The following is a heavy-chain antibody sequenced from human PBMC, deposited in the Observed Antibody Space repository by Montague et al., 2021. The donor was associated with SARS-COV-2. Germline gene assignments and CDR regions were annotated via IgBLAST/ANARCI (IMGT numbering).Heavy chain of an antibody. Sequence: TLSLTCTVSGGSISSSSYYWGWIRQPPGKGLEWIGSIYYSGSTYYIPSLKSRVTISVDTSKNQFSLKLSSVTAADTAVYYCARHGSSGYFDWLGDWGQGTLVTVSS. CDR1: GGSISSSSYY. D-gene: IGHD3-9*01. CDR2: IYYSGST. V-gene: IGHV4-39*01. CDR3: ARHGSSGYFDWLGD. J-gene: IGHJ4*02.